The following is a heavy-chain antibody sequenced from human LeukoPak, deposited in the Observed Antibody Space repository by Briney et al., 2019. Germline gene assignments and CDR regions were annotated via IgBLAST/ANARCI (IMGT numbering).Heavy chain of an antibody. CDR1: GFTFSSYS. V-gene: IGHV3-48*04. Sequence: GALILSCAASGFTFSSYSMNWVRQAPGKGLEWVSYISPSSSTINYADSVKGRFTVSRDNAKNSLYLQMNSLRAEDTAVYYCTSGDLGGAFDIWGQGTMVTVSS. J-gene: IGHJ3*02. CDR3: TSGDLGGAFDI. CDR2: ISPSSSTI. D-gene: IGHD3-16*01.